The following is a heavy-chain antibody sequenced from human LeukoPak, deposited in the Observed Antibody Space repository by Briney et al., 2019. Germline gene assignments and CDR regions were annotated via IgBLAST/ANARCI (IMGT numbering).Heavy chain of an antibody. CDR1: GFTFINYG. CDR3: ARDGVSPAYDS. V-gene: IGHV1-18*01. CDR2: ISGYNGDT. D-gene: IGHD3-16*01. J-gene: IGHJ5*01. Sequence: ASVKVSCKTSGFTFINYGFTWVRQAPGQGLEWMGWISGYNGDTKYARTLQGRVTITTDTSTSTVYMELTSLRSDDTAVYYCARDGVSPAYDSWGQGTLVSVSS.